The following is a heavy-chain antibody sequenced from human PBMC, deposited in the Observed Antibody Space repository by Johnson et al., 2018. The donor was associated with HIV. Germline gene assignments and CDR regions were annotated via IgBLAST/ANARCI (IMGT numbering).Heavy chain of an antibody. D-gene: IGHD4-11*01. Sequence: VRLVESGGGLIQPGGSLRLSCAASGFTVSSNYMSWVRQAPGKGLEWVSVLYSGGSTYYADSVKGRFTVSRDNSKNTLYLQMNSLRAEDTALYYCAKSTAISTVTTGAFDIWGQGTMVTVSS. CDR2: LYSGGST. J-gene: IGHJ3*02. V-gene: IGHV3-53*01. CDR3: AKSTAISTVTTGAFDI. CDR1: GFTVSSNY.